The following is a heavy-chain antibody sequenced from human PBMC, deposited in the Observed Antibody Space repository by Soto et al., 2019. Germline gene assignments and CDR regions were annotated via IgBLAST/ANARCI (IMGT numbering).Heavy chain of an antibody. CDR3: ARTTLTTGFYYGMDL. J-gene: IGHJ6*02. CDR2: VSWSSGSI. CDR1: GFRFDDYA. D-gene: IGHD1-1*01. Sequence: GGSLRLSCAASGFRFDDYAMHWVRQAPGKGLEWVSGVSWSSGSIGYAGSVKGRFTISRDNDGNSLFLQMNGLRSDDTALYYCARTTLTTGFYYGMDLWGQGTMVTVYS. V-gene: IGHV3-9*01.